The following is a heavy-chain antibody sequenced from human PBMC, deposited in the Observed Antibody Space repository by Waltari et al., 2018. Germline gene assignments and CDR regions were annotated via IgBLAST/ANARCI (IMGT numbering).Heavy chain of an antibody. CDR2: INYDGSQK. CDR3: AKSRGFEY. Sequence: EVQLVESGGDLVKPGGSLRLSCAASGFPFSRYWMSWVRQTPGKGLEWVANINYDGSQKYYADSVKGRFTTSRDNAKNSVYLQMHSLRVEDTAMYYCAKSRGFEYWGQGALVTVSS. V-gene: IGHV3-7*01. CDR1: GFPFSRYW. J-gene: IGHJ4*02. D-gene: IGHD2-2*01.